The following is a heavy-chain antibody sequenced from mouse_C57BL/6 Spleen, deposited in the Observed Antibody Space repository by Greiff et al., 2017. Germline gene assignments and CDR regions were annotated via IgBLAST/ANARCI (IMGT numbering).Heavy chain of an antibody. Sequence: VQLQQSGAELVRPGASVMLSCTASGFNIKDDYMHWVKQRPEQGLTWIGWIDPENGDTEYASKFPGKATITADTASNTAYLQLRSLTSEDTAVYYCTSCYGSSYYAMDYWGQGTSVTGSS. CDR1: GFNIKDDY. D-gene: IGHD1-1*01. CDR2: IDPENGDT. V-gene: IGHV14-4*01. CDR3: TSCYGSSYYAMDY. J-gene: IGHJ4*01.